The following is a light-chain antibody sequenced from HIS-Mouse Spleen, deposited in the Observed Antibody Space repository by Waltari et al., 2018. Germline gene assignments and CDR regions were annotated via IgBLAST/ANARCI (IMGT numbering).Light chain of an antibody. J-gene: IGLJ1*01. CDR1: SSVVGGQNY. CDR3: SSYAGSKDV. CDR2: EVS. V-gene: IGLV2-8*01. Sequence: QSALTQPPYASGSPGQPVTLSCTGTSSVVGGQNYVPWYQQHPGKAPKLLIYEVSKRPSGVPDRFSGSKSGNTASLTVSGLQAEDEADYYCSSYAGSKDVFGTGTKVTVL.